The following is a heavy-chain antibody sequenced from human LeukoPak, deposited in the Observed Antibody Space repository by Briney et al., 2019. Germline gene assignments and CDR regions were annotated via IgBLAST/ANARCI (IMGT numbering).Heavy chain of an antibody. CDR3: ARDGGRGFNYGQYYFDH. V-gene: IGHV1-46*01. Sequence: GASVKVSCKASGYTFTSYYMHWVRQAPGQGLEWMGIINPSGGSTSYAQKFQGRVTMTRDMSTSTAYMELSSLRSEDTAVYYCARDGGRGFNYGQYYFDHWGQGTLVTVSS. D-gene: IGHD5-18*01. CDR2: INPSGGST. CDR1: GYTFTSYY. J-gene: IGHJ4*02.